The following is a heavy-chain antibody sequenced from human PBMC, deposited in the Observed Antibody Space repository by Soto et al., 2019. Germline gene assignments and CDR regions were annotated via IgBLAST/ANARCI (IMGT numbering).Heavy chain of an antibody. V-gene: IGHV3-30-3*02. CDR1: GFTFSTNA. J-gene: IGHJ4*02. CDR2: ISYDGSTR. D-gene: IGHD6-19*01. CDR3: AKQFRGWYYYVDY. Sequence: QVQLVESGGGVVQPGRSLRLSCAASGFTFSTNAMHWVRQAPGKGLEWVAVISYDGSTRYYADSMKGRFTISRDNSKNTLYLQMNNRRAKGTAVYYCAKQFRGWYYYVDYWGQGTLVTVSS.